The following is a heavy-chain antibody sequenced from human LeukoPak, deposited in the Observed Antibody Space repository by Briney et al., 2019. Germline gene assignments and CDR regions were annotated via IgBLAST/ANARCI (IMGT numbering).Heavy chain of an antibody. J-gene: IGHJ4*02. V-gene: IGHV1-2*06. CDR3: ARDRGYSSSWYGY. Sequence: ASVKVSCKASGYTFTGYYIHWVRQAPGQGLEWMGRINPNSGGTNYAQKFQGRVTMTRDTSISTAYMELSRLRSDDTAVYYCARDRGYSSSWYGYWGQGTLVTVSS. CDR2: INPNSGGT. CDR1: GYTFTGYY. D-gene: IGHD6-13*01.